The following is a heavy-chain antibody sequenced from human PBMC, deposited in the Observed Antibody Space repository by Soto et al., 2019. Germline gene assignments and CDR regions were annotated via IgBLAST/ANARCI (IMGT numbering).Heavy chain of an antibody. CDR1: GGSISSSSYY. CDR3: ARLSLDFWSGPCYFDY. V-gene: IGHV4-39*01. CDR2: IYYSGST. D-gene: IGHD3-3*01. J-gene: IGHJ4*02. Sequence: SETLSLTCTVSGGSISSSSYYWGWIRQPPGKGLEWIGSIYYSGSTYYNPSLKSRVTISVDTSKNQFSLKLSSVTAADTAVYYCARLSLDFWSGPCYFDYWCQGTLVTVSS.